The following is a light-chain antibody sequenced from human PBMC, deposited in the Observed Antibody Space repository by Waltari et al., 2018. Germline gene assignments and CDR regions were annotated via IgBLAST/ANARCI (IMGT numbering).Light chain of an antibody. V-gene: IGKV1-5*03. CDR3: QQYKDYPYT. Sequence: DIRMTQSPSTLSASVGDRVTITCRASDNIGNWLAWYQRRAGKAPNLLIARATVLESGVPARFSGSGSGTDFTLSITSLQPGDFASFYCQQYKDYPYTFGQGTKLEI. J-gene: IGKJ2*01. CDR2: RAT. CDR1: DNIGNW.